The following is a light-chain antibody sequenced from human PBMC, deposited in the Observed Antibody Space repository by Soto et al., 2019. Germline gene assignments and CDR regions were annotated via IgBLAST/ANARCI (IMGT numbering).Light chain of an antibody. V-gene: IGKV3D-20*02. CDR2: DAS. J-gene: IGKJ5*01. Sequence: EIALTQSPGTLPLSPGERATLSSRASQSVGSRFLAWYQQKTGQAPRILIYDASKRASGFPARFSGSGSGTDFTLTISSLEPEDFEIYYCQQRNYWQVTFGQGTRLEIK. CDR1: QSVGSRF. CDR3: QQRNYWQVT.